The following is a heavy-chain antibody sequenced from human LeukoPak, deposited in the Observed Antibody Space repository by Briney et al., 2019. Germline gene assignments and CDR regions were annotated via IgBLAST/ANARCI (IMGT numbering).Heavy chain of an antibody. CDR1: GGSISSYY. CDR3: ARDNREIATGYCAGHTCFKYYGMDV. D-gene: IGHD2-8*02. J-gene: IGHJ6*02. CDR2: IDYRGKT. Sequence: SSETLSLTCTVSGGSISSYYWSWIRQTPGKGLEWIGYIDYRGKTDYNPSLKSRVSISVDTSKNQFSLEVSSVTAADTAIYYCARDNREIATGYCAGHTCFKYYGMDVWGQGTTVTVSS. V-gene: IGHV4-59*01.